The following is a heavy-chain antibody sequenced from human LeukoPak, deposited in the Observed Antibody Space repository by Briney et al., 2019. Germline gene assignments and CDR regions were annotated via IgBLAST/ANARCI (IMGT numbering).Heavy chain of an antibody. Sequence: GGSLRLSCAASGFTFSSYTMNWVRQAPGKGLEWVSSISPSSTYIYYADSLKGRFTISRDNAKNSLYLQMKSLRAEDTAVYYCARDFAGEGDYWGQGTLVTVSS. J-gene: IGHJ4*02. CDR3: ARDFAGEGDY. D-gene: IGHD2-21*01. CDR1: GFTFSSYT. V-gene: IGHV3-21*01. CDR2: ISPSSTYI.